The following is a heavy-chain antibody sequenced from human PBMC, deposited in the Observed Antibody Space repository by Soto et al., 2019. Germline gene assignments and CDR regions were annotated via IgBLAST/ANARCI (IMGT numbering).Heavy chain of an antibody. CDR1: GFTFSSYG. CDR2: ISYDGSNK. V-gene: IGHV3-30*18. D-gene: IGHD7-27*01. Sequence: GGSLRLSCAASGFTFSSYGMHWVRQAPGKGLEWVAVISYDGSNKYYADSVKGRFTISRDNSKNTLYLQMNSLRAEDTAVYYCAKGGSSGDNFDYWGQGTLVTVSS. CDR3: AKGGSSGDNFDY. J-gene: IGHJ4*02.